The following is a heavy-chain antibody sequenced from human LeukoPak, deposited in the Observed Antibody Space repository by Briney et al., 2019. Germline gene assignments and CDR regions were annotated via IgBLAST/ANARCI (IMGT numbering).Heavy chain of an antibody. CDR3: ARGGIRDFDS. Sequence: PGGSLRLSCAASGFTFSSYALHWVRQAPGKGLEWLAVISFDGSNKYYADSVKGRFTISRDNSKNTLYLQTNSLRPEDTAVYYCARGGIRDFDSWGQGTLVTVSS. D-gene: IGHD3-16*01. J-gene: IGHJ4*02. V-gene: IGHV3-30*04. CDR1: GFTFSSYA. CDR2: ISFDGSNK.